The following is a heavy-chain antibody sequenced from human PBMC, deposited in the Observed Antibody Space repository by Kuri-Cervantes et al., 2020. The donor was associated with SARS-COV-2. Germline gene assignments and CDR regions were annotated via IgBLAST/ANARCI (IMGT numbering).Heavy chain of an antibody. CDR3: ARDVGDYRGTFGS. J-gene: IGHJ4*02. CDR1: GFTFSSYA. V-gene: IGHV3-30*07. CDR2: ISYDGSNK. D-gene: IGHD4-23*01. Sequence: LSLTCAASGFTFSSYAMHWVRQAPGKGLEWVAVISYDGSNKYYADSVKGRFTISRDNSKNTLYLQMNSLKTEDTAVYYCARDVGDYRGTFGSWGQGTLVTVSS.